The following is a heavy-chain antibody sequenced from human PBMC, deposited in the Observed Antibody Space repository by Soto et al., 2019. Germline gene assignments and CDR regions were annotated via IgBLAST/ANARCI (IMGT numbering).Heavy chain of an antibody. J-gene: IGHJ4*02. CDR2: IIPIFVTA. V-gene: IGHV1-69*01. CDR1: GGTFSSYA. D-gene: IGHD2-21*01. CDR3: AREGASGSHIGY. Sequence: QVQLVQSGAEVNKPGSSVNVSCKAAGGTFSSYAISWVRQAPGQGLEWMGGIIPIFVTANYAQKFQGRVTITADESTRTPYMELSSLRTEDTAVYYCAREGASGSHIGYWGQGTLVTVSS.